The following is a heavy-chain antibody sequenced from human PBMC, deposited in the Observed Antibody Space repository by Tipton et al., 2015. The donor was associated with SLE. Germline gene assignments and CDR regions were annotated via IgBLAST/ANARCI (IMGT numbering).Heavy chain of an antibody. CDR3: ARGGTPYYYDIHGYSRDYFYMDV. D-gene: IGHD3-9*01. V-gene: IGHV4-4*07. CDR2: IYTGGNT. Sequence: TLSLTCTVSGGSISRYYWGWIRQPAGKGLEWIGRIYTGGNTKYNPSLESRVTLSVDASKNQFSLQLSSVTAADTAVYYCARGGTPYYYDIHGYSRDYFYMDVWGKGTTVTVSS. CDR1: GGSISRYY. J-gene: IGHJ6*03.